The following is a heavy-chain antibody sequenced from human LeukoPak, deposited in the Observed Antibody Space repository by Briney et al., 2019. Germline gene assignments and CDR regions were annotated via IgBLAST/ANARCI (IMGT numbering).Heavy chain of an antibody. Sequence: GGALRLSCTVSGFTVSINSMSWVGQAPGKGREWVSFIYSGGNTHYSDSVKGRFTISRDNSKNTLYLQMNSLRAEDTAVYYCARRAGEYSHPYDYWGQGTLVTVSS. J-gene: IGHJ4*02. D-gene: IGHD4-17*01. V-gene: IGHV3-53*01. CDR2: IYSGGNT. CDR3: ARRAGEYSHPYDY. CDR1: GFTVSINS.